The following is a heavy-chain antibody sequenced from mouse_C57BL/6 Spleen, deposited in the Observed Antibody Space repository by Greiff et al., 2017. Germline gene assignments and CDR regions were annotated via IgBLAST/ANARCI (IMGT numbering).Heavy chain of an antibody. CDR1: GYTFTSYW. Sequence: VQLQQPGAELVRPGSSVKLSCKASGYTFTSYWMHWVKQRPIQGLEWIGNIDPSDSETHYNQKFKDKATLTVDKSSSTAYMQRSSLTSEDSAVYYCAREEGSMRWLLAYAMDYWGQGTSVTVSS. V-gene: IGHV1-52*01. CDR3: AREEGSMRWLLAYAMDY. J-gene: IGHJ4*01. CDR2: IDPSDSET. D-gene: IGHD2-3*01.